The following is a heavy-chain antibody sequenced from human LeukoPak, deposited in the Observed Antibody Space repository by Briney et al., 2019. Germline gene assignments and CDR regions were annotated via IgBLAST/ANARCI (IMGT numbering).Heavy chain of an antibody. V-gene: IGHV1-69*01. J-gene: IGHJ5*02. D-gene: IGHD6-6*01. Sequence: SVKVSCKASGGTFSSYAISWVRQAPGQGLEWMGGIIPIFGTANYAQKFQGRVTITADESTSTAYMELSSPRSEDTAVYYCARETEYSSSSWFDPWGQGTLVTVSS. CDR1: GGTFSSYA. CDR3: ARETEYSSSSWFDP. CDR2: IIPIFGTA.